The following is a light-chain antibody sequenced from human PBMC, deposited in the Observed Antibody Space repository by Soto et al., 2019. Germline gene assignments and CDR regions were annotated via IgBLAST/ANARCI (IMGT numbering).Light chain of an antibody. V-gene: IGKV1-39*01. CDR1: QSISTY. CDR3: QHGYSTPLT. CDR2: AAS. J-gene: IGKJ4*01. Sequence: DIQMTQSPSSLSASVGDRVTITCRASQSISTYLHWYQQKPGKAPNLLIYAASTLQSGVPSRFSCSGSWTDFTLTISSLQPEDFATYFCQHGYSTPLTFGGGTKVDIK.